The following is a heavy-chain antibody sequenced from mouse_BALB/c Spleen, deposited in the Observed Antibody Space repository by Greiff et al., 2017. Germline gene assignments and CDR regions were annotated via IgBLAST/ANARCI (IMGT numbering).Heavy chain of an antibody. Sequence: DVKLQESGTVLARPGASVKMSCKASGYSFTSYWMHWVKQRPGQGLEWIGAIYPGNSDTSYNQKFKGKAKLTAVTSASTAYMELSSLTNEDSAVYYCTRMITTTVDYWGQGTTLTVSS. CDR3: TRMITTTVDY. D-gene: IGHD2-4*01. CDR2: IYPGNSDT. CDR1: GYSFTSYW. V-gene: IGHV1-5*01. J-gene: IGHJ2*01.